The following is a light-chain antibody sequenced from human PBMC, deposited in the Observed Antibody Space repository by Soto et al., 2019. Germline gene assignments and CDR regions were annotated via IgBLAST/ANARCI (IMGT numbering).Light chain of an antibody. V-gene: IGLV2-14*01. Sequence: QSALTQPASVSGSPGQSITISCTGTSSDVGGYNYVSWYQQHPGKAPKLMIYDVSNRPSGVSNRFSGSKSGNTASLTISGLQAEDEADYYFSSYTGSSTRVFGGGTKLTVL. CDR3: SSYTGSSTRV. J-gene: IGLJ2*01. CDR1: SSDVGGYNY. CDR2: DVS.